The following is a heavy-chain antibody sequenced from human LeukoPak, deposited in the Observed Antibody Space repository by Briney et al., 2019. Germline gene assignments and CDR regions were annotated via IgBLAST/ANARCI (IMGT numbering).Heavy chain of an antibody. CDR2: IIPIFGTA. J-gene: IGHJ4*02. CDR3: ARGGSGYRRDNYFDY. D-gene: IGHD1-14*01. Sequence: SVKVSCKASGGTFSSYAISWVRQAPGQGLEWMGGIIPIFGTANYAQKFQGRVTITADESTSTAYMELSSLRSDDTAVYYCARGGSGYRRDNYFDYWGQGTLVTVSS. V-gene: IGHV1-69*13. CDR1: GGTFSSYA.